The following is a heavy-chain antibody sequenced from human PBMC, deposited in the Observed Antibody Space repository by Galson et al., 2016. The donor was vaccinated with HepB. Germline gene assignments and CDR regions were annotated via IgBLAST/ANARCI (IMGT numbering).Heavy chain of an antibody. CDR3: ARTRLDYGVNHRGLTAFDV. CDR1: GFSLSTSGVG. J-gene: IGHJ3*01. Sequence: PALVKPTQTLTLTCTFSGFSLSTSGVGVGWIRQPPGKALEWLAFIYWDDDKRYSPSLKSRLTISKDTSKNQVVLTMTDMDPVDTAAYYCARTRLDYGVNHRGLTAFDVWGQGTMVTVSS. D-gene: IGHD4-23*01. V-gene: IGHV2-5*02. CDR2: IYWDDDK.